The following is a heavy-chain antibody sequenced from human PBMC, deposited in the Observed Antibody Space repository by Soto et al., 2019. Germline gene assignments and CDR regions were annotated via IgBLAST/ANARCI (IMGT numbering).Heavy chain of an antibody. V-gene: IGHV1-69*13. CDR3: ARDRSVVVVAAPTYYYYGMDV. CDR2: IIPIFGTA. D-gene: IGHD2-15*01. CDR1: GGTFSGYA. J-gene: IGHJ6*02. Sequence: SVKVSCKASGGTFSGYAISWVRQAPGQGLEWMGGIIPIFGTANYAQKFQGRVTITADESTSTAYMELSSLRSEDTAVYYCARDRSVVVVAAPTYYYYGMDVWGQGTTVTVSS.